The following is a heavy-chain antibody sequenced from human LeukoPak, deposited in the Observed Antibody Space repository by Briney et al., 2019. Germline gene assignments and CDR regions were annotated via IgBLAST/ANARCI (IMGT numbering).Heavy chain of an antibody. CDR3: ARVGAYAFDI. CDR2: ISYSGST. D-gene: IGHD2-21*01. V-gene: IGHV4-59*01. J-gene: IGHJ3*02. Sequence: SQTLSLNCTVSGSSTSTYYWSWIRQPPGKGLEWIGYISYSGSTNYNPSLKSRVTIAVDTSKNQFSLKLSSVTAADTAVYYCARVGAYAFDIWGEGTMVSVSS. CDR1: GSSTSTYY.